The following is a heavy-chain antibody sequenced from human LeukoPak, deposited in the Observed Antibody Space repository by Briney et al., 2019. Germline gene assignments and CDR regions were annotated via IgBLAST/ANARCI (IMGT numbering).Heavy chain of an antibody. CDR1: GGSISSYY. Sequence: PSETLSLTCTVSGGSISSYYWSWIRQPPGKGLEWIGYIYYSGSTNYNPSLKSRVTISVDTSKNQFSLKLSSVTAADTAVYYCAKDRVPGARTGPNYWGQGTLVTVSS. CDR2: IYYSGST. V-gene: IGHV4-59*01. CDR3: AKDRVPGARTGPNY. J-gene: IGHJ4*02. D-gene: IGHD3/OR15-3a*01.